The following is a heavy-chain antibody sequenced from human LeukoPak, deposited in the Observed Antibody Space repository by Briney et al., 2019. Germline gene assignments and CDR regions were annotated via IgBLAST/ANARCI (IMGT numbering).Heavy chain of an antibody. J-gene: IGHJ4*02. CDR3: ARAEGGSSSGEDY. D-gene: IGHD6-6*01. Sequence: SETLSLTCTVSGYSISSGYYWGWIRQPPGKGLEWIGSIYHSGSTYYNPSLKSRVTISVDTSKNQFSLKLSSVTAADTAVYYCARAEGGSSSGEDYWGQGTLVTVSP. CDR1: GYSISSGYY. CDR2: IYHSGST. V-gene: IGHV4-38-2*02.